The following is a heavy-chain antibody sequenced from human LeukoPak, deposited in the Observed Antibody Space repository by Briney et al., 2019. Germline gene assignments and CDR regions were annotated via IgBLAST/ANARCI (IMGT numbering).Heavy chain of an antibody. J-gene: IGHJ5*02. D-gene: IGHD6-13*01. Sequence: ASVKVSCKASGGTFISYAISWVRQAPGQGLEWMGRIIPIFGTANYAQKFQGRVTITTDESTSTAYMELSSLRSEDTAVYYCARDQQQLMFDPWGQGTLVTVSS. V-gene: IGHV1-69*05. CDR1: GGTFISYA. CDR3: ARDQQQLMFDP. CDR2: IIPIFGTA.